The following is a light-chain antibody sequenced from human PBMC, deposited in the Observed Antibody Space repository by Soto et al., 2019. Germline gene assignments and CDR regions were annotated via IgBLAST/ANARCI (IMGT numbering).Light chain of an antibody. CDR1: QSVSRSY. V-gene: IGKV3-20*01. J-gene: IGKJ2*01. CDR2: GAS. CDR3: HQYGFSPDT. Sequence: EIDLTQSPGTVSLSPGQRATLSCRASQSVSRSYLAWYQQKVGQAPRLLIYGASSRATGLPDRFSGSGSGTDFTLTISRLEPEDFAAYYWHQYGFSPDTFGQGTKLEIK.